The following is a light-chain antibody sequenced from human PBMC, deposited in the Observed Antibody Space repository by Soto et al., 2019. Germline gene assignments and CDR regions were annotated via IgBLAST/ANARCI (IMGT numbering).Light chain of an antibody. CDR1: SSDVGGYNY. V-gene: IGLV2-14*01. CDR3: SSYTSSSTPYV. J-gene: IGLJ1*01. Sequence: QSALTQPASVSGSPGQSITISCTGTSSDVGGYNYVSWYQQHPGKAPKLMIYEVSNRPSGVSNRFSGSKSGHTASLTISGLQAEDEADYYCSSYTSSSTPYVFGPGTKLNVL. CDR2: EVS.